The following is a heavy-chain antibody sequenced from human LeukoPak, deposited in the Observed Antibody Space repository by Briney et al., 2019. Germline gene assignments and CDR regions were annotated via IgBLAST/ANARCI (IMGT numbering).Heavy chain of an antibody. Sequence: GGSLRLSCAASGFTFRNAWMSWVRQAPGKGLEWVGRIKSKTDGGTTDYAAPVKGRFTISRDDSKNTLYLQMNSLKTEDTAVYYCTIDQYYGSELVSMDVWGQGTTVTVSS. CDR2: IKSKTDGGTT. CDR1: GFTFRNAW. CDR3: TIDQYYGSELVSMDV. V-gene: IGHV3-15*01. J-gene: IGHJ6*02. D-gene: IGHD3-10*01.